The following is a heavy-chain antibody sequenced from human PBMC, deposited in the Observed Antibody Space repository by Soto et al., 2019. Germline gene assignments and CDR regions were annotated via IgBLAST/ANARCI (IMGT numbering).Heavy chain of an antibody. CDR1: GGSIRSGGYY. CDR3: PRDRVMATAGTARHYFGLDL. J-gene: IGHJ6*02. V-gene: IGHV4-31*03. Sequence: SETLSLTCTVSGGSIRSGGYYWSWVRQNPRRGLEWIGNIYYSGNTYYNPSLKSRLTISGYTSKNQFSLNLSSVTAADTAGYYCPRDRVMATAGTARHYFGLDLWGQGTKATVPS. D-gene: IGHD1-1*01. CDR2: IYYSGNT.